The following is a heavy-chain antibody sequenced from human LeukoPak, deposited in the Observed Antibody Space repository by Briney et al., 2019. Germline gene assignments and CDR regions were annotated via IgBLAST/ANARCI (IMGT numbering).Heavy chain of an antibody. J-gene: IGHJ5*02. CDR3: ARGYAIPYSSGWYGNH. Sequence: SVKVSCKASGGTFSSYAISWVRQAPGQGLEWMGRIIPIFGIANYAQKFQGRVTITAGKSTSTAYMELSGLRSEDTAVYYCARGYAIPYSSGWYGNHWGQGTLVTVSS. V-gene: IGHV1-69*04. CDR2: IIPIFGIA. CDR1: GGTFSSYA. D-gene: IGHD6-19*01.